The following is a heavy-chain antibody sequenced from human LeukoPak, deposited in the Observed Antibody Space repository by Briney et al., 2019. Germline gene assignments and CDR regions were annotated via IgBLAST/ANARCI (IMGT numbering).Heavy chain of an antibody. CDR2: IIPIFGTA. CDR1: GGTFSSYA. J-gene: IGHJ6*04. Sequence: SVKVSCKAPGGTFSSYAISWVRQAPGQGLEWMGGIIPIFGTANYAQKFQGRVTITADESTSTAYMEPSSLRSEDTAVYYCARAEYQLPGPYYYGMDVWGKGTTVTVSS. CDR3: ARAEYQLPGPYYYGMDV. D-gene: IGHD2-2*01. V-gene: IGHV1-69*13.